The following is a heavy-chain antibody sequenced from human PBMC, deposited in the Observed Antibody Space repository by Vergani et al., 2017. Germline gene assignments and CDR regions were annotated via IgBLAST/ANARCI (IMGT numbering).Heavy chain of an antibody. J-gene: IGHJ6*02. CDR2: MNPNSGNT. CDR1: GYTFISYD. V-gene: IGHV1-8*01. Sequence: QVQLVQSGAEVKKPGASVKVSCKASGYTFISYDINWVRQAPGQGLEWMGWMNPNSGNTGYAQKFQGRVTMTRNTSISTAYMELSSLRSEDTAVYYCARVLLWFGELSSGMDVWGQGTTVTVSS. D-gene: IGHD3-10*01. CDR3: ARVLLWFGELSSGMDV.